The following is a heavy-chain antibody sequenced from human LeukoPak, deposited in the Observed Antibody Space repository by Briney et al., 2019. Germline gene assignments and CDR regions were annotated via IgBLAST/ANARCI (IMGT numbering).Heavy chain of an antibody. V-gene: IGHV4-38-2*02. D-gene: IGHD3-22*01. CDR3: AREDYYNSGGYYLDY. CDR1: GYSISRGYS. Sequence: SETLSLTCTVSGYSISRGYSWGWIRQPPGKGLEWIGNIYHSGSTNYSPSLKSRVTISVDTSKDQFSLKLSSVTAADTAVYFCAREDYYNSGGYYLDYWGQGTLVTVSS. CDR2: IYHSGST. J-gene: IGHJ4*02.